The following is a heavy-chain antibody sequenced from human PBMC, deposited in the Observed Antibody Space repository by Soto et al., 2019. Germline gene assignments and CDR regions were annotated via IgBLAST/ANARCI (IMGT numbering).Heavy chain of an antibody. CDR3: ARFHDYGNYVTWFDP. V-gene: IGHV1-3*01. D-gene: IGHD4-17*01. Sequence: ALVKVSCKASGYTFTSYAMHWVRQAPGQSLEWMGWINAGNGNTKYSQKFQGRVTITRDTSASTAYMELGSLRSEDTAVYYCARFHDYGNYVTWFDPWGQGTLVTVSS. J-gene: IGHJ5*02. CDR2: INAGNGNT. CDR1: GYTFTSYA.